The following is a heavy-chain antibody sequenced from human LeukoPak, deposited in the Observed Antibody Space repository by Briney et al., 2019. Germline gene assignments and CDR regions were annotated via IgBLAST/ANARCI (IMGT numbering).Heavy chain of an antibody. V-gene: IGHV3-30*02. Sequence: GGSLRLSRAASGFTFSSYGMHWVRQAPGKGLEWVAFIRYDGSNKYYADSVKGRFTISRDNSKKTLYLQMNSLRAEDTAVYYCAKPGYCSGGSCRYYFDYWGQGTLVTVSS. CDR2: IRYDGSNK. CDR1: GFTFSSYG. CDR3: AKPGYCSGGSCRYYFDY. J-gene: IGHJ4*02. D-gene: IGHD2-15*01.